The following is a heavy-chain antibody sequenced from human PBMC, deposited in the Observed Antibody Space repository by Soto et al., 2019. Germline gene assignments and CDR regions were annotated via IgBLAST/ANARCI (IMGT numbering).Heavy chain of an antibody. CDR1: GGSISSYY. V-gene: IGHV4-59*01. CDR2: IYYSGST. Sequence: KPSETLSLTCTVSGGSISSYYWSWIRQPPGKGLEWIGYIYYSGSTNYNPSLKSRVTISVDTSKNQFSLKLSSVTAADTAVYYCAREYCSGGSCYDYFDYWGQGTLVTVSS. CDR3: AREYCSGGSCYDYFDY. D-gene: IGHD2-15*01. J-gene: IGHJ4*02.